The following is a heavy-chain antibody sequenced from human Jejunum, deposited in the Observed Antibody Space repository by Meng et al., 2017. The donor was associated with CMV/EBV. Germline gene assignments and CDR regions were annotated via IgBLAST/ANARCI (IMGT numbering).Heavy chain of an antibody. CDR3: ARTGCSSSSCYDY. J-gene: IGHJ4*02. Sequence: QGHLVQSGVEVKKPGASVKVSCKASGYSFTTYAMHWVRQAPGQRLEWMGWINAGNGNTKYSEKFQSRVTITRDTAASTAYMELSSLRSEDTAVYYCARTGCSSSSCYDYWGQGTLVTVSS. CDR1: GYSFTTYA. CDR2: INAGNGNT. D-gene: IGHD2-2*01. V-gene: IGHV1-3*01.